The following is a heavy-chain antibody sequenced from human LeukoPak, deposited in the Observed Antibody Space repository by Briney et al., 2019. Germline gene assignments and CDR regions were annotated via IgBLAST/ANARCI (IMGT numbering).Heavy chain of an antibody. Sequence: GGSLRLSCAASGFTLSSHRMNWVRQAPGKGLEWVSSISPSSSYIYYADSLKGRFTISRDDAKNALYLQLNSLRLEDTAVYYCARVDWELRVIDYWGQGTLVTVSS. V-gene: IGHV3-21*01. CDR2: ISPSSSYI. CDR3: ARVDWELRVIDY. CDR1: GFTLSSHR. J-gene: IGHJ4*02. D-gene: IGHD1-26*01.